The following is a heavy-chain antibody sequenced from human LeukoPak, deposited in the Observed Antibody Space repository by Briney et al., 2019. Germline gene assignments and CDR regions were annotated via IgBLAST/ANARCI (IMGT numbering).Heavy chain of an antibody. CDR3: ASRKLGNDY. V-gene: IGHV4-59*02. CDR2: IYYTET. J-gene: IGHJ4*02. CDR1: GGSVSDYY. D-gene: IGHD7-27*01. Sequence: SETTSLTCTVSGGSVSDYYWGWLRQSPGKALEWIGYIYYTETSYNPSLKSRVTISADTSRDQFSLKLSSVTAADTAVYYCASRKLGNDYWGQGILVTVTS.